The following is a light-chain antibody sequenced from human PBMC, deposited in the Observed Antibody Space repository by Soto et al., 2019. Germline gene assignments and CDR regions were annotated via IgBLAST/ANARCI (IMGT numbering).Light chain of an antibody. CDR3: CSYAGSPRYV. Sequence: QSALTQPRSVSGSTRQSVTISCTGTSSDVGGYNYVSWYQQHPGKAPKVMIYDVSERPSGVPDRFSGSKSGNTASLTISGLQAEDEADYYCCSYAGSPRYVLGTGTKLTVL. V-gene: IGLV2-11*01. CDR2: DVS. J-gene: IGLJ1*01. CDR1: SSDVGGYNY.